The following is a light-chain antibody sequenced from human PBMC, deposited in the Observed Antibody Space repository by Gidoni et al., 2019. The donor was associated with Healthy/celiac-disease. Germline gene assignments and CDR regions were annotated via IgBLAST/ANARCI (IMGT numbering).Light chain of an antibody. CDR1: QGVSSW. J-gene: IGKJ4*01. CDR3: QQYNSYPLT. Sequence: DIQMTQSPSSLSASVGARVTITCRASQGVSSWLAWYQQKPEKAPKSLIDAASSLQSGVPSRFSGSGSGTVFTLPISSLQPEDFATYYCQQYNSYPLTFGGGTKVEIK. V-gene: IGKV1D-16*01. CDR2: AAS.